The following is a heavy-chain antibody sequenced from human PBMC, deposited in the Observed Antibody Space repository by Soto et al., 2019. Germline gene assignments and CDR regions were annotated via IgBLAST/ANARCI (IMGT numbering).Heavy chain of an antibody. CDR3: AKVSYYGSGSDIDY. Sequence: GGSLRLSCAASGFTFSSYAMSWVRQAPGKGLEWVSAISGSGGSTYYADSVKGRFTISRDNSKNTLYLQMNSLGAEDTAVYYCAKVSYYGSGSDIDYWGQGTLVTVSS. J-gene: IGHJ4*02. V-gene: IGHV3-23*01. CDR1: GFTFSSYA. CDR2: ISGSGGST. D-gene: IGHD3-10*01.